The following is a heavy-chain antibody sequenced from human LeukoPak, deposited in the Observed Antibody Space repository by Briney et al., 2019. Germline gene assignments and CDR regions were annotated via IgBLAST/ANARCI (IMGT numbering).Heavy chain of an antibody. J-gene: IGHJ4*02. CDR2: ISSRGTTI. V-gene: IGHV3-48*03. D-gene: IGHD1-1*01. CDR1: GFTFSSYE. CDR3: ARGNWNDDPPYYFDY. Sequence: GGSLRLSCAASGFTFSSYEMNWVRQAPGKGLEWVSYISSRGTTIYHADSVKGRFTISRDNDKNSPYLQMNSLRAEDTAVYYCARGNWNDDPPYYFDYWGQGTLVTVSS.